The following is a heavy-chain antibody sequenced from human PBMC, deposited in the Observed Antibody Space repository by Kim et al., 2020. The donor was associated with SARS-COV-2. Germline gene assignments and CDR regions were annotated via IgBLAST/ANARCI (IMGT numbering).Heavy chain of an antibody. Sequence: GGSLRLSCAASGFAFSNFWMHWVRQAPGKGLEWVSPANGDNSDASYADSVEGRFTIFRDNARNMVYLHMNSLRVEDTAMYYCVRDGPHYWFDLWGQGTLVIVSS. V-gene: IGHV3-74*01. J-gene: IGHJ5*02. CDR3: VRDGPHYWFDL. CDR2: ANGDNSDA. CDR1: GFAFSNFW.